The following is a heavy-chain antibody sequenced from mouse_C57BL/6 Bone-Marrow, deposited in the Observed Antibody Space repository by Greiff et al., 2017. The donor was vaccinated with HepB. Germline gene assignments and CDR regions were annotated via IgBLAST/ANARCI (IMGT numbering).Heavy chain of an antibody. J-gene: IGHJ4*01. CDR2: IDPSDSET. D-gene: IGHD2-4*01. CDR1: GYTFTSYW. Sequence: QVQLQQPGAELVRPGSSVKLSCKASGYTFTSYWMHWVKQRPIQGLEWIGNIDPSDSETHYNQKFEDKATLTVDKSSSTAYMQLSSLTSEDSAVYYCARDDDYDEGYYYAMDYWGQGTSVTVSS. V-gene: IGHV1-52*01. CDR3: ARDDDYDEGYYYAMDY.